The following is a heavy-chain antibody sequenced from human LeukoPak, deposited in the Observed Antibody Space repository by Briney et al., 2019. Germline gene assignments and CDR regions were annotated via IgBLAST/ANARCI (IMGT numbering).Heavy chain of an antibody. Sequence: GGSLRLSCVVSGFTFSDFAMSWVRRAPGKGLEWVSAITGSGETKYYADSVKGRFTMSRDNSKNTLYLQMNSLRDEDTAVYYCAKTTTGYSSGRYPGWPVDYWGQGTLVTVSS. CDR3: AKTTTGYSSGRYPGWPVDY. CDR2: ITGSGETK. D-gene: IGHD6-19*01. CDR1: GFTFSDFA. J-gene: IGHJ4*02. V-gene: IGHV3-23*01.